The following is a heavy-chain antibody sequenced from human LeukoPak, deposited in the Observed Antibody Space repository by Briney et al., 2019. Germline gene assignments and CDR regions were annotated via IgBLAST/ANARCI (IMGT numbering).Heavy chain of an antibody. V-gene: IGHV1-46*01. CDR3: ARAHEYHWWNYRYFDY. J-gene: IGHJ4*02. D-gene: IGHD3-16*02. CDR1: GYTLTSYY. CDR2: IIPSVGTT. Sequence: ASVKVSCKASGYTLTSYYMHWVRQAPGQGLGWMGIIIPSVGTTSYAQKFQCRVTMTRDTSTSTVYMELSSLRSEDTAVYYCARAHEYHWWNYRYFDYWGQGTLVTVSS.